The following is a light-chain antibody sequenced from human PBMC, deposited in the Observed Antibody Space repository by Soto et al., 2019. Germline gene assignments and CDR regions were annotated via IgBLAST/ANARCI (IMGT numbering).Light chain of an antibody. Sequence: EIVMTQSPASLSVSPGERATLSCRASQNVGSHLAWYQQKPGQPPRLLIYGTSSRANGVPARFSGSGSGTEFTLTITSLQSEDFAVYYCQQYNDWPPLTFGGGTKVEI. CDR2: GTS. V-gene: IGKV3-15*01. CDR1: QNVGSH. CDR3: QQYNDWPPLT. J-gene: IGKJ4*01.